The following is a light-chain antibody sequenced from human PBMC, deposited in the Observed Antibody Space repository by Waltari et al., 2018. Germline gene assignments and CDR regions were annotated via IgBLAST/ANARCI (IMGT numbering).Light chain of an antibody. J-gene: IGLJ3*02. V-gene: IGLV7-43*01. CDR2: SIS. CDR1: TGAVTRCYY. Sequence: QTVVTQEPSLTVSPGGTVTLTCASSTGAVTRCYYPNWFQQKPGQAPRSLIYSISKKHSWTPARFSGSRLGGKAALTLSGAQPEDEAEYYCLLYYGDAQLGVFGGGTKLTVL. CDR3: LLYYGDAQLGV.